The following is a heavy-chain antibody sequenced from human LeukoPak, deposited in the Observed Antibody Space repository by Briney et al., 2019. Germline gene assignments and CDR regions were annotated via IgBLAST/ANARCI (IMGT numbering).Heavy chain of an antibody. D-gene: IGHD5-12*01. Sequence: ASVKVSCKASGYTFTNYYIHWVRQAPGQGLEWMGIINPSGGGTTYAQKFQGRLTITRDMSTSTVYMELSSLGSDDTAVCYCARNIGTAVLDFWGQGTLVTVSS. CDR2: INPSGGGT. CDR1: GYTFTNYY. J-gene: IGHJ4*02. CDR3: ARNIGTAVLDF. V-gene: IGHV1-46*01.